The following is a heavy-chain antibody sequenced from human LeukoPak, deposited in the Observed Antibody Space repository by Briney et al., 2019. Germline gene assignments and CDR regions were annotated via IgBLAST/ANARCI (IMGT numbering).Heavy chain of an antibody. CDR1: GFTFSNYG. V-gene: IGHV3-30*18. D-gene: IGHD2-21*02. Sequence: PGRSLRLSCAASGFTFSNYGMHWVRQAPGKGLEWVAFVSYDGGKKYYADSVRGRFTISRDNSKNTLYLQMNSLRAEDTAVYYCAKPAYCGGDCYSSPFQHWGQGTLVTVSS. CDR2: VSYDGGKK. J-gene: IGHJ1*01. CDR3: AKPAYCGGDCYSSPFQH.